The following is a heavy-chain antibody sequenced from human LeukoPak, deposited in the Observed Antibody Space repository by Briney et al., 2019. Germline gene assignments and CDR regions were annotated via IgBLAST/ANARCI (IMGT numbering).Heavy chain of an antibody. J-gene: IGHJ1*01. Sequence: GGSLRLPCAASGFTFSNYAMSWVRQAPGKGLEWVSGISNSGHSSYHADSVKGRFTTTRDNSQNTLYLQMNSLRVEDTALYYCAKDWRNGYSSDWYSEGYFPHWGQGTLVTVSS. CDR3: AKDWRNGYSSDWYSEGYFPH. V-gene: IGHV3-23*01. D-gene: IGHD6-13*01. CDR2: ISNSGHSS. CDR1: GFTFSNYA.